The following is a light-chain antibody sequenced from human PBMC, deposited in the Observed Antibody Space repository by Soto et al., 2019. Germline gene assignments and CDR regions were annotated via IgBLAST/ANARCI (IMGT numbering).Light chain of an antibody. V-gene: IGKV3-20*01. CDR3: QQYGSSPYT. CDR2: GAS. Sequence: EMVLTQPPGTLSLSPGLRATLSCRASKSVSSGDLAWYQQKPGQAPRLLIYGASSRATGIPDRVSGSGSGRDFTLTITILEPDDFALYYCQQYGSSPYTFGQGNKLESK. CDR1: KSVSSGD. J-gene: IGKJ2*01.